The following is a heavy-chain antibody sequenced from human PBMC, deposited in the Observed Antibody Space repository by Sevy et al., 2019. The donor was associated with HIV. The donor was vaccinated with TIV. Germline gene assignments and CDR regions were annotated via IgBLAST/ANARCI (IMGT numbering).Heavy chain of an antibody. J-gene: IGHJ6*02. CDR2: IHSGGKI. CDR1: GIIFTSSG. V-gene: IGHV3-53*01. CDR3: AREDIVLGEDNYYGIDV. Sequence: GGSLRLSCEVSGIIFTSSGMSWVRQAPGKGPEWVSVIHSGGKISYADSVQGRFTISRDNSKNTLYLQMNSLRAEDTAVYYCAREDIVLGEDNYYGIDVWGQGTTVTVSS. D-gene: IGHD2-15*01.